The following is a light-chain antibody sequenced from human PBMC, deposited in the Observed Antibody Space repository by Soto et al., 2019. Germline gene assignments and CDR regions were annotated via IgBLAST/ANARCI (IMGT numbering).Light chain of an antibody. CDR3: CSYSGSSTIVV. J-gene: IGLJ2*01. V-gene: IGLV2-14*03. CDR1: SSDVGGYNF. CDR2: DVD. Sequence: QSALTQPASVSGSPGQSITIPCTGTSSDVGGYNFVSWYQQHPGKAPRLMIFDVDNRPSGVSTRFSGSKSGNTASLTISGLQAEDEADYYCCSYSGSSTIVVFGGGTKVTVL.